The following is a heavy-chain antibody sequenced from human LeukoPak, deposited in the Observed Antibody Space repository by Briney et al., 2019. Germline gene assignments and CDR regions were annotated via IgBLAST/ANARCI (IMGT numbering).Heavy chain of an antibody. D-gene: IGHD2-15*01. J-gene: IGHJ4*02. CDR1: GGSISSYY. Sequence: SETLSLTCTVSGGSISSYYWSWIRQPPGKGLEWIGYIYYSGGTNYNPSLKSRVTISVDTSKNQFSLKLSSVTAADTAVYYCARGYCSGGSCYSFDYWGQGTLVTVSS. CDR3: ARGYCSGGSCYSFDY. CDR2: IYYSGGT. V-gene: IGHV4-59*01.